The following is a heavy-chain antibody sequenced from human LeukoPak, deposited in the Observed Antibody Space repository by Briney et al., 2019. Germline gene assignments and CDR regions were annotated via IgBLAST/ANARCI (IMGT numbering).Heavy chain of an antibody. CDR2: ISSSSSYM. CDR1: GFTFSSYS. V-gene: IGHV3-21*01. D-gene: IGHD1-26*01. Sequence: SGGSLRLSCAASGFTFSSYSMNWVRQAPGKGLEWVSSISSSSSYMYYADSVKGRFTISRDNAKNSLYLQMNSLRAEDTAVYYCARDGQWELPFDYWGQGILVTVSS. CDR3: ARDGQWELPFDY. J-gene: IGHJ4*02.